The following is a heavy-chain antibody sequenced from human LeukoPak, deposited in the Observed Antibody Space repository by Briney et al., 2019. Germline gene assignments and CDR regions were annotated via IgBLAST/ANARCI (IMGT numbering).Heavy chain of an antibody. CDR2: INSDGRST. V-gene: IGHV3-74*01. J-gene: IGHJ4*02. Sequence: GGSLRLSCAASGFTFSNNWMHWVRQAPGKGLVWVSHINSDGRSTNYADSVKGRFTMSRDNAKNTLYLQMNSLGAEDTAVYFCARERYAAFDLWGQGTLVTVSS. D-gene: IGHD2-15*01. CDR3: ARERYAAFDL. CDR1: GFTFSNNW.